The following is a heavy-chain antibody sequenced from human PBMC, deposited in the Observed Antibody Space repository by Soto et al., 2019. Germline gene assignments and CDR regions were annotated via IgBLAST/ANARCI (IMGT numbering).Heavy chain of an antibody. D-gene: IGHD3-16*02. V-gene: IGHV4-34*01. CDR2: INHSGST. J-gene: IGHJ4*02. CDR1: GGSFSDYY. Sequence: PSETLSLTCAVYGGSFSDYYWSWIRQPPGKGLEWIGEINHSGSTNYNPSLKSRVTISVDTSKNQFSLKLSSVTAADTAVYYCARKRRRYPIDYWGQGTLVTVSS. CDR3: ARKRRRYPIDY.